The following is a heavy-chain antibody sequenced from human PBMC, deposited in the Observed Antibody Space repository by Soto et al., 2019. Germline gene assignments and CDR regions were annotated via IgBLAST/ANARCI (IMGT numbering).Heavy chain of an antibody. J-gene: IGHJ4*02. CDR2: ISGSGGNT. V-gene: IGHV3-23*01. CDR1: GFTFSSYA. CDR3: AKSITARPFDY. Sequence: PGGSLRLWCTAFGFTFSSYAMSWVRQAPGKGLEWVSAISGSGGNTYYADSVKGRFTISRDNSKNTLYLQMNSLRAEDTAVYYCAKSITARPFDYWGQGALVTVS. D-gene: IGHD6-6*01.